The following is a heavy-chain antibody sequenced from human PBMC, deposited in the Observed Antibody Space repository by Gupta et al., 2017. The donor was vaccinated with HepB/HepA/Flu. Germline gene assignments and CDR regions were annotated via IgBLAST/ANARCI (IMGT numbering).Heavy chain of an antibody. Sequence: QVQLQESGPGLVKPSETLSLTCTVSGGSISSYYWSWIRQPPGKGLEWIGYIYYSGSTNYNPSLKSRVTISVDTSKNQFSLKLSSVTAADTAVYYCARDLLGRIAAAGQGWFDPWGQGTLVTVSS. J-gene: IGHJ5*02. CDR2: IYYSGST. V-gene: IGHV4-59*01. CDR1: GGSISSYY. D-gene: IGHD6-13*01. CDR3: ARDLLGRIAAAGQGWFDP.